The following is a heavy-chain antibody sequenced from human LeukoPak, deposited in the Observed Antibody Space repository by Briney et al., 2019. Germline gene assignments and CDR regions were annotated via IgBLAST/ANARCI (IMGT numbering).Heavy chain of an antibody. Sequence: SGPTLVEPTQTLTLTCTFSGFSLTTSGVAVGWIRQPPVKALEWLALIYRDNDKRYRPSLKSRLTITKDTSKNQVVLTMTDMDPVDTATYYCAHAPIVLMPPWRYYFDYWGQGILVTVSS. V-gene: IGHV2-5*02. J-gene: IGHJ4*02. D-gene: IGHD2-8*01. CDR3: AHAPIVLMPPWRYYFDY. CDR1: GFSLTTSGVA. CDR2: IYRDNDK.